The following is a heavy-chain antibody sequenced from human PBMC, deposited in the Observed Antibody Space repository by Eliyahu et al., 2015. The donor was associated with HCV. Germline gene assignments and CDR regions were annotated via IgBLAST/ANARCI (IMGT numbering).Heavy chain of an antibody. CDR3: ANRDGYNFGY. CDR1: GFTFXSYG. D-gene: IGHD5-24*01. Sequence: QVQLVESGGGVVQPGRSLRLSCAASGFTFXSYGMHWVRQAPGKGLEWVAVISYDGSNKYYADSVKGRFTISRDNSKNTLXLQMNSLRAEDTAVYYCANRDGYNFGYWGQGTLVTVSS. J-gene: IGHJ4*02. V-gene: IGHV3-30*18. CDR2: ISYDGSNK.